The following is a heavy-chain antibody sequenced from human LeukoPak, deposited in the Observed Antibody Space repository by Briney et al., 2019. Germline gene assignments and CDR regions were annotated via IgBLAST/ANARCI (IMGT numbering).Heavy chain of an antibody. Sequence: SETLSLTCTVSGGSVNSSTNYWDWVRQPPGKGLEWIASFYYSGSTYYNPSLKSRVNISVDASKSHFSLKLSSVTAADTAVYYCAKHSRSGDSGYGNAFDIWGQGTMVTVSS. CDR1: GGSVNSSTNY. D-gene: IGHD5-12*01. CDR3: AKHSRSGDSGYGNAFDI. V-gene: IGHV4-39*01. J-gene: IGHJ3*02. CDR2: FYYSGST.